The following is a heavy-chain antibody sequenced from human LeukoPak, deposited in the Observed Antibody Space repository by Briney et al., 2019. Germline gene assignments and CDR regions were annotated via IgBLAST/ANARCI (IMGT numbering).Heavy chain of an antibody. J-gene: IGHJ4*02. CDR3: ARELLGAPTPGAY. CDR1: TVSVSSGNW. Sequence: SETLSLTCALSTVSVSSGNWWSWVRPPPGKGLEWIGEVHKTGKTNYNPSLKTRVTISIDTSKNQLSLEVTSVTAADAAVYYCARELLGAPTPGAYWGQGTRVTVSS. D-gene: IGHD7-27*01. V-gene: IGHV4-4*02. CDR2: VHKTGKT.